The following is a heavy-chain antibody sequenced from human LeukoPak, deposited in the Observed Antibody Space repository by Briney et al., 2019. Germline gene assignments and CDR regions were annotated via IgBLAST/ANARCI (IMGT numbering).Heavy chain of an antibody. J-gene: IGHJ4*02. CDR2: IWYDASNK. Sequence: TGGSLRLSCAASGFTFSSFGMHWVRQAPGKGLECVAVIWYDASNKYYADSVKGRFTISRDNSKNTLYLQMNSLRDDDTAVYYCVRGVGVSRFNYLDSWGQGTLVIVSS. V-gene: IGHV3-33*01. CDR1: GFTFSSFG. CDR3: VRGVGVSRFNYLDS. D-gene: IGHD6-13*01.